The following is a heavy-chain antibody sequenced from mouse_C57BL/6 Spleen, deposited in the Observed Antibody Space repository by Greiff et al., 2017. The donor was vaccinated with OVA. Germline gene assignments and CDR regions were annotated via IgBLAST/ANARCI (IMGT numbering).Heavy chain of an antibody. J-gene: IGHJ1*03. CDR3: ARRLLRFLYFDV. CDR1: GYAFSSYW. D-gene: IGHD1-1*01. CDR2: IYPGDGDT. Sequence: VQLQQSGAELVKPGASVKISCKASGYAFSSYWMNWVKQRPGKGLEWIGQIYPGDGDTNYNGKFKGKATLTADKSSSTAYMQLSSLTSEDSAVYFCARRLLRFLYFDVWGTGTTVTVSS. V-gene: IGHV1-80*01.